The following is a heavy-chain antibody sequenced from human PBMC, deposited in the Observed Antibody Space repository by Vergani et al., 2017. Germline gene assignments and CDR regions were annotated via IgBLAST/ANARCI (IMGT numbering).Heavy chain of an antibody. CDR3: AKEGGVYDFWSGYYYYYYMDV. V-gene: IGHV3-30*18. CDR2: ISYDGSNK. D-gene: IGHD3-3*01. CDR1: GFTFSSYG. Sequence: QVQLVESGGGVVQPGRSLRLSCAASGFTFSSYGMHWVRQAPGKGLEWVAVISYDGSNKYYADSVKGRFTISRDNSKNTLYLQMNSLRAEDTAVYYCAKEGGVYDFWSGYYYYYYMDVWGKGTTVTVSS. J-gene: IGHJ6*03.